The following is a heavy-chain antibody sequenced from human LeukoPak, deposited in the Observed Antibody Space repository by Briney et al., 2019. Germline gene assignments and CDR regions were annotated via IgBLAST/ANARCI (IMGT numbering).Heavy chain of an antibody. V-gene: IGHV4-30-4*01. CDR3: ARELYHDSSGYGSSY. Sequence: PSETLSLTCTVSGGSISSGDYYWSWIRQPPEKRLEWIGYIYYSGSTYYNPSLKSRVTISVDTSKNQFSLKLSSVTAADTAVYYCARELYHDSSGYGSSYWGQGTLVTVCS. CDR1: GGSISSGDYY. CDR2: IYYSGST. J-gene: IGHJ4*02. D-gene: IGHD3-22*01.